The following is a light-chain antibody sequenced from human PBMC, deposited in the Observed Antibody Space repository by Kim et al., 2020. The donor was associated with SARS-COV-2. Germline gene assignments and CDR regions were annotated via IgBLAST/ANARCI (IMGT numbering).Light chain of an antibody. CDR3: NSYAGSNNWV. Sequence: GQSVSISCTGTSSDVGGYNDVSWYQQHPGKAPKLMIYEGSKRPSGVPDRFSGSKSGNTASLTVSGLQAEDEADYYCNSYAGSNNWVFGGGTQLTVL. CDR1: SSDVGGYND. CDR2: EGS. J-gene: IGLJ3*02. V-gene: IGLV2-8*01.